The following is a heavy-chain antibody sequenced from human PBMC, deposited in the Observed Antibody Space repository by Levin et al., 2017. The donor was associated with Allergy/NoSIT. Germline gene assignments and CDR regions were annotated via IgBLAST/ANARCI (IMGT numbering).Heavy chain of an antibody. CDR1: GGSFSGYY. CDR2: INHSGSS. Sequence: SETLSLTCAVYGGSFSGYYWSWVRQPPGKGLEWLGEINHSGSSNYNPSLKSRVTISVDTSKNQFSLKLSSVTAADTAVYYCARQLAGTIPYWSQGTLVTVSS. V-gene: IGHV4-34*01. J-gene: IGHJ4*02. CDR3: ARQLAGTIPY. D-gene: IGHD6-13*01.